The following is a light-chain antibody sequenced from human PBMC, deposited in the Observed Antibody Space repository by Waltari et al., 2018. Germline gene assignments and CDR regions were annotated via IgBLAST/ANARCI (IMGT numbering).Light chain of an antibody. V-gene: IGLV3-1*01. CDR1: KLEDTC. J-gene: IGLJ3*02. Sequence: SYELTQPLSVSVSPGQTATITCSGDKLEDTCVCWYQQKPGQSPILVTYQDTKRPPGIPGRFSGSNSGNTATLTITGTQAMDAADYYCQAWDSSNVVFGGGTKVTVL. CDR3: QAWDSSNVV. CDR2: QDT.